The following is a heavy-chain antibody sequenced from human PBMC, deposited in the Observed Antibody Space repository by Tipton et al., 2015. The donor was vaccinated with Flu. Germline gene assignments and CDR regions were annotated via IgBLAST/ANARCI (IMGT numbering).Heavy chain of an antibody. Sequence: GLVKPSRTLSLTCAISGDSVSTNSGAWNWNRQSPSRGLEWLGRTYYRSKWYNDYAVSVKSRITINPDTSKNQLSLQLNSVTPEDTAVYFRARETGHSDNYYYYALDVWGHGTTVIVTS. CDR1: GDSVSTNSGA. CDR3: ARETGHSDNYYYYALDV. J-gene: IGHJ6*02. D-gene: IGHD5-12*01. V-gene: IGHV6-1*01. CDR2: TYYRSKWYN.